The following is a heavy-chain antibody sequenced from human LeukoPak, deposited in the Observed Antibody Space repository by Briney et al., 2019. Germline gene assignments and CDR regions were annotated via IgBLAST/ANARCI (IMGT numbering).Heavy chain of an antibody. CDR3: ANGGGRDFWSGYWRPREYYGMDV. CDR2: ISGSGGCT. Sequence: PGGSLRLSCAASGFTFSSYAMSWVRQAPGKGLEWVSAISGSGGCTYYADSVKGRFTISRDNSKNTLYLQMNSLRAEDTAVYYCANGGGRDFWSGYWRPREYYGMDVWGQGTTVTVSS. V-gene: IGHV3-23*01. J-gene: IGHJ6*02. CDR1: GFTFSSYA. D-gene: IGHD3-3*01.